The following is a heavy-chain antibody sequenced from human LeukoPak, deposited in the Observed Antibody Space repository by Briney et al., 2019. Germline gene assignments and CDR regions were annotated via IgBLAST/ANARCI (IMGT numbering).Heavy chain of an antibody. D-gene: IGHD3-16*01. J-gene: IGHJ5*02. V-gene: IGHV3-49*04. CDR3: SRDKFYVWFDP. CDR2: IRGSGTT. Sequence: GGSLRLSCTASGLTFINYSMNWVRQAPGKGLESVGFIRGSGTTQYAASVRGRFTISRDDSKSIAYLQMNSLKTEDTAVYYCSRDKFYVWFDPWGQGTLVTVSS. CDR1: GLTFINYS.